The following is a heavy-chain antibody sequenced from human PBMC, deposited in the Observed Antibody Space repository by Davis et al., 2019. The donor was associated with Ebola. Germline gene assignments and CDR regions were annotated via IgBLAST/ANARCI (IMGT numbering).Heavy chain of an antibody. D-gene: IGHD3-10*01. CDR2: ISSSSSYI. Sequence: GGSLRLSCAASGFTFSSYSMNWVRQAPGKGLEWVSSISSSSSYIYYADSVKGRFTISRDNAKNSLYLQMNSLRAEDTAVYYCATLVLLWFGELLVPRASNDYWGQGTLVTVSS. CDR1: GFTFSSYS. J-gene: IGHJ4*02. V-gene: IGHV3-21*01. CDR3: ATLVLLWFGELLVPRASNDY.